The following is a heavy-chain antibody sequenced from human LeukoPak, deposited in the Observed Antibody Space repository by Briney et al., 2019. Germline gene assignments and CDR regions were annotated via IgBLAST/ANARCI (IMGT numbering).Heavy chain of an antibody. D-gene: IGHD3-22*01. Sequence: SETLSLTCTVSGGSISSYYWSWIRQPPGKGLEWIGYIYYSGSTNYNPSLKSRVTISVDTSKNQFSLKLSSVTAADTAVYYCARASETYYYDSSGYFAQYNAFDIWGQGTMVTVSS. CDR1: GGSISSYY. V-gene: IGHV4-59*01. CDR2: IYYSGST. CDR3: ARASETYYYDSSGYFAQYNAFDI. J-gene: IGHJ3*02.